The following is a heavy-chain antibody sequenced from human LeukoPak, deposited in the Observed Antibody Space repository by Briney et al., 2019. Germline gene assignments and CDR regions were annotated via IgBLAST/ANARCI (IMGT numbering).Heavy chain of an antibody. D-gene: IGHD6-19*01. CDR1: GFTFSSYA. V-gene: IGHV3-30*04. CDR2: ISYDGSNK. Sequence: GGSLRLSCAASGFTFSSYAMHWVRQAPGKGLEWVAVISYDGSNKYYADFVKGRFTISRDNSKNTLYLQMNSLRAEDTAVYYCARGVRIAVAGYIDYWGQGTLVTVSS. J-gene: IGHJ4*02. CDR3: ARGVRIAVAGYIDY.